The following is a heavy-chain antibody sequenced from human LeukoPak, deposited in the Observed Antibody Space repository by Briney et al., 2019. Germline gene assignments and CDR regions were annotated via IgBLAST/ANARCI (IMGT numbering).Heavy chain of an antibody. CDR3: AREYYYGSGNYYNRIDY. D-gene: IGHD3-10*01. CDR1: GYTLTSYA. V-gene: IGHV1-2*02. Sequence: ASVKVSCKASGYTLTSYAMNWVRQAPGQGLEWMGWINPNSGGTNYAQKFQGRVTMTRDTSISTAYMVLNRLRSDDTAVYYCAREYYYGSGNYYNRIDYWGQGTLVTVSS. J-gene: IGHJ4*02. CDR2: INPNSGGT.